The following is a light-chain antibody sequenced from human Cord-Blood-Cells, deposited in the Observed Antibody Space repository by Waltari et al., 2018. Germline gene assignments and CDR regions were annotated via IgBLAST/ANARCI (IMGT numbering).Light chain of an antibody. J-gene: IGLJ7*01. CDR2: EDN. CDR1: SGSTASYH. CDR3: QSYDSSNHAV. V-gene: IGLV6-57*01. Sequence: NFMLPQPHSASESPGQTLPIPCTRSSGSTASYHVHWHQQRPGTSPTTVIYEDNQRPSGVPDRFSGSIDSSSNSASLTISGLKTEDEADYYCQSYDSSNHAVFGGGTQLTVL.